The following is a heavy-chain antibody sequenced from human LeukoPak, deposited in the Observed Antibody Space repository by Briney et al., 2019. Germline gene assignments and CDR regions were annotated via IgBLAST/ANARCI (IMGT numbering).Heavy chain of an antibody. Sequence: GGSLRLSCAASGFTFSSYAMSWVRQAPGKGLEWVSAISGSGGSTYYADSVEGRFTISRDNSKNTLYLQMNSLRAEDTAVYYCAKDPGRIQLWSNAFDIWGQGTMVTVSS. CDR3: AKDPGRIQLWSNAFDI. CDR2: ISGSGGST. D-gene: IGHD5-18*01. CDR1: GFTFSSYA. V-gene: IGHV3-23*01. J-gene: IGHJ3*02.